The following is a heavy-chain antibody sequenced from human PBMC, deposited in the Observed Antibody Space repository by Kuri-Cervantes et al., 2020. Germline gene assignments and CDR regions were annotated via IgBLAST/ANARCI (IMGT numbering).Heavy chain of an antibody. V-gene: IGHV1-8*01. CDR1: GYTFTSYD. CDR2: MNPNSGNT. Sequence: ASVKVSCKASGYTFTSYDINWVRQATGQGLEWMGWMNPNSGNTGYAQKFQGRVTMTRDTSTSTVYMELSSLRSEDTAVYYCAREYLDYGGNPGGLDYWGQGTLVTVSS. D-gene: IGHD4-23*01. CDR3: AREYLDYGGNPGGLDY. J-gene: IGHJ4*02.